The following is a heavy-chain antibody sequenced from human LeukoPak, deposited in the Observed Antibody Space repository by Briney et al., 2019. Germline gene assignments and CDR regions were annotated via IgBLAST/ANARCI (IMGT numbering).Heavy chain of an antibody. CDR3: ARDRISINALDM. V-gene: IGHV4-59*11. Sequence: SETLSLTCTVSGASISGHYLTWLRQPPGKGLEWIGYIPHIGSTNYNPSLKSRLTISVDTSKNQFSLKLTSVTVADTAVYYCARDRISINALDMWGQGTMVTVSS. D-gene: IGHD1-14*01. J-gene: IGHJ3*02. CDR1: GASISGHY. CDR2: IPHIGST.